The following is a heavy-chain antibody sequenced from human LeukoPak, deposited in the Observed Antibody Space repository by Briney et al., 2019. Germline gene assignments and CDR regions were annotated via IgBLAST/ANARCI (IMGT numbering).Heavy chain of an antibody. CDR3: ARGRGMYYDFWSGYYHWFDP. CDR2: MNPNRGNT. CDR1: GYTFTSYD. Sequence: ASVKVSCRASGYTFTSYDINWVRQATGQGLEWMGWMNPNRGNTGYAQKFQGRVTMTRNTSISTAYMELSSLRSEDTAVYYCARGRGMYYDFWSGYYHWFDPWGQGTLVTVSS. J-gene: IGHJ5*02. V-gene: IGHV1-8*01. D-gene: IGHD3-3*01.